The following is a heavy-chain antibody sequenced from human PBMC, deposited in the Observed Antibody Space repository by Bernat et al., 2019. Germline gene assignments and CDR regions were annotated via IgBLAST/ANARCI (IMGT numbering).Heavy chain of an antibody. J-gene: IGHJ6*02. CDR2: INAGNGNT. CDR1: GYTFTSYA. CDR3: ARLPHARRYYYYGMDV. V-gene: IGHV1-3*01. Sequence: QVQLVQSGAEVKKPGASVKVSCKASGYTFTSYAMHWVRQAPGQRLEWMGWINAGNGNTKYSQKFQGRVNITRDTSASTAYMELSSLRSEDTAVYYCARLPHARRYYYYGMDVWGQGTTVTVSS.